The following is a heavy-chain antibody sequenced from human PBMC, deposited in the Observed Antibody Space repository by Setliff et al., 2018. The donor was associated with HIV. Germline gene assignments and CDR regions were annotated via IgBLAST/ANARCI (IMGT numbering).Heavy chain of an antibody. V-gene: IGHV3-74*01. J-gene: IGHJ4*02. D-gene: IGHD3-3*01. Sequence: QPGGSLRLSCAASGLTFSNYWMHWVRQAPGKGLEWVSRIDSDGSDTNYADSVRGRFTISRDNAKNTVYLQLTSLRAEDTAVYYCARGPQYNFWGGYLGLWGQGTLVT. CDR3: ARGPQYNFWGGYLGL. CDR2: IDSDGSDT. CDR1: GLTFSNYW.